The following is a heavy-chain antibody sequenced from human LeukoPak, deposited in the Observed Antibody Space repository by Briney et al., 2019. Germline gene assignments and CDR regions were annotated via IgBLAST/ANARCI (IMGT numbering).Heavy chain of an antibody. V-gene: IGHV4-34*01. CDR1: GGSFSGYY. CDR3: ARVKPYYDFWSGYYYNWFDP. Sequence: PSEALSLTCAVYGGSFSGYYWSWIRQPPGKGLEWIGEINHSGSTNYNPSLKSRVTISVDTSKNQLSLKLSSVTAADTAVYYCARVKPYYDFWSGYYYNWFDPWGQGTLVTVSS. D-gene: IGHD3-3*01. J-gene: IGHJ5*02. CDR2: INHSGST.